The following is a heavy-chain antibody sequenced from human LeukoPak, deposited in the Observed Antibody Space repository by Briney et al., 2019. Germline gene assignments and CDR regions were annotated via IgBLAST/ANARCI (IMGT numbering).Heavy chain of an antibody. V-gene: IGHV3-33*01. J-gene: IGHJ4*02. D-gene: IGHD3-10*01. Sequence: PGGSLRLSCAASGFTFSSYGMHWVRQAPGKGLEWVAVIWYDGSNKYYADSVKGRFTISRDNSKNTLYLQMNSLRAEDTAVYYCASATYYYGSSSYSLGYWGQGTLVTAS. CDR1: GFTFSSYG. CDR3: ASATYYYGSSSYSLGY. CDR2: IWYDGSNK.